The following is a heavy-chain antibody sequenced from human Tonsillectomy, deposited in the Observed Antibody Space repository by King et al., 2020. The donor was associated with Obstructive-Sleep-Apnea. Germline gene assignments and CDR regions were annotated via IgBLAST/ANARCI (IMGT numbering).Heavy chain of an antibody. CDR2: ISSSSNYT. V-gene: IGHV3-11*06. J-gene: IGHJ4*02. CDR1: GFAFSDYY. D-gene: IGHD3-22*01. Sequence: VQLVESGGGLVKPGGSLRLSCAASGFAFSDYYMSWIRQAPGEGLEWVSYISSSSNYTNYADSVQGRFTISRDNAKNSLYLQMNSLRVEDTAVYYCARDFSPYYYDTSGSERDYWGQGTLVTVSS. CDR3: ARDFSPYYYDTSGSERDY.